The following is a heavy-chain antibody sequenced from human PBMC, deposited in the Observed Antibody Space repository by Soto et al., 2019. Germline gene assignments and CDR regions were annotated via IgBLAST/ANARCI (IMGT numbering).Heavy chain of an antibody. CDR3: AKDKARDFWSGYYPFVGYYYYYGMDV. D-gene: IGHD3-3*01. V-gene: IGHV3-30*18. Sequence: HPGGSLRLSCAAFGFTFSSYGMHWVRQAPGKGLEWVAVISYDGSNKYYADSVKGRFTISRDNSKNTLYLQMNSLRAEYTAVYYCAKDKARDFWSGYYPFVGYYYYYGMDVWGQGTTVTVSS. J-gene: IGHJ6*02. CDR1: GFTFSSYG. CDR2: ISYDGSNK.